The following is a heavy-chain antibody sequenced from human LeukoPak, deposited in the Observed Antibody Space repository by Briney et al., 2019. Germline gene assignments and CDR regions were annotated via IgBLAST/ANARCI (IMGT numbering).Heavy chain of an antibody. Sequence: GGSLRLSCAASGFTFSSYAMNWVRQAPGKGLEWISGFSGISGGTYYADSVKGRFTISRDNSKNTLYLQMNSLRAEDTAVYYCAKDSGDPWGQGTLVTVSS. CDR2: FSGISGGT. D-gene: IGHD1-14*01. CDR3: AKDSGDP. CDR1: GFTFSSYA. V-gene: IGHV3-23*01. J-gene: IGHJ5*02.